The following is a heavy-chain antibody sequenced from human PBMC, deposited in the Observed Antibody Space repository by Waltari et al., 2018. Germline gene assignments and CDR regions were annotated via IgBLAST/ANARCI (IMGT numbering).Heavy chain of an antibody. Sequence: QEQLQESGPGLVKPSQTLSLTCTVSGGSISSGSYYWSWIRQPAGKGLEWIGRIYTSGSTNYNPSLKSRVTISVDTSKNQFSLKLSSVTAADTAVYYCARVVGIAAAGTRNNWFDPWGQGTLVTVSS. CDR1: GGSISSGSYY. J-gene: IGHJ5*02. CDR2: IYTSGST. CDR3: ARVVGIAAAGTRNNWFDP. D-gene: IGHD6-13*01. V-gene: IGHV4-61*02.